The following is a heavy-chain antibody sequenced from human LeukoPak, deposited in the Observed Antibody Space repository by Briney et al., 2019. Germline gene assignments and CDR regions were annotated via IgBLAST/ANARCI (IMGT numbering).Heavy chain of an antibody. V-gene: IGHV4-39*07. D-gene: IGHD3-22*01. CDR2: IYYSGST. J-gene: IGHJ2*01. Sequence: PSETLSLTCTVSGGSISSSSYYWGWIRQPPGKGLEWIGSIYYSGSTYYNPSLKSRVTISVDTSKNQFSLKLSSVTAADTAVYYCARDYYDSSGYYRNWYFDLWGRGTLVTVSS. CDR3: ARDYYDSSGYYRNWYFDL. CDR1: GGSISSSSYY.